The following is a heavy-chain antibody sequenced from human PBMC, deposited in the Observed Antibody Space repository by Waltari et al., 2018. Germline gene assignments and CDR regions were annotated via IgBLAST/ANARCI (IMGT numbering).Heavy chain of an antibody. CDR3: VTGLTTVTAKDYFDH. CDR2: IKQDGSEK. V-gene: IGHV3-7*01. D-gene: IGHD4-17*01. Sequence: EVQLVESGGGSVQPGGSLRLSWAASGMTVSNYWMNWVRQAPGKGLEWVANIKQDGSEKNYVDSVEGRFSISRDNAQNSLYLQMNSLRAEDTAIYYCVTGLTTVTAKDYFDHWGQGALVTVSS. J-gene: IGHJ4*02. CDR1: GMTVSNYW.